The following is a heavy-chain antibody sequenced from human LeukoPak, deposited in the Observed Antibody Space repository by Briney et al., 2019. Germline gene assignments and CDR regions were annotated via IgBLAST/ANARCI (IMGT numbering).Heavy chain of an antibody. CDR3: ARGVGLGYCSSTSCSELDY. J-gene: IGHJ4*02. D-gene: IGHD2-2*01. V-gene: IGHV1-2*02. Sequence: ASVRVCCKASGYTFTGYYMHWVRQAAGQRLEWMGWINPNSGGTNYAQKVQGRVTMTRDTSISTVYMELSRLRSDDTAVYYCARGVGLGYCSSTSCSELDYWGQGTLVTVSS. CDR1: GYTFTGYY. CDR2: INPNSGGT.